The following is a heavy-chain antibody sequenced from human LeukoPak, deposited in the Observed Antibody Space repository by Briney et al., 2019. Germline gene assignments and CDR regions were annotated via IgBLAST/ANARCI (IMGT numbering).Heavy chain of an antibody. J-gene: IGHJ5*02. CDR1: GYTFTSYD. CDR2: MNPNSGNT. CDR3: ATGSGYYGSGSYFWFDP. V-gene: IGHV1-8*01. Sequence: ASVKVSCKASGYTFTSYDINWVRQATGQGLEWMGWMNPNSGNTGYAQKFQGRVTMTRNTSISTAYMELSSLRSEDTAVYYCATGSGYYGSGSYFWFDPWGQGTLVTVSS. D-gene: IGHD3-10*01.